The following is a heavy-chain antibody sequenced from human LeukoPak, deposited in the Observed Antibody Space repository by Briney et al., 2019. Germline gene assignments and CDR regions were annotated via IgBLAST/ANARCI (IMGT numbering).Heavy chain of an antibody. Sequence: GGSLRLSCAVSGLTFSNYAMSWVRQAPGKGLEWVSAVSGSGGSTYYADSVKGRFTISRDNSKNTLYLQMNSLRAEDTAVYYCAKNHYFPGDLDYWGQGTLVTVSS. J-gene: IGHJ4*02. D-gene: IGHD7-27*01. V-gene: IGHV3-23*01. CDR1: GLTFSNYA. CDR3: AKNHYFPGDLDY. CDR2: VSGSGGST.